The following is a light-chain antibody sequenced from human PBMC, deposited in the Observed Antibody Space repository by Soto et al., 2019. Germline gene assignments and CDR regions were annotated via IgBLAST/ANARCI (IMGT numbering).Light chain of an antibody. CDR1: QSISSW. V-gene: IGKV1-5*01. CDR3: QQYNNYYT. J-gene: IGKJ2*01. CDR2: GAS. Sequence: DIQITQSPSTLSASVGDRVTITCRASQSISSWLAWYQQKPGKAPKLLIYGASTLESGVPSRFSGSGSGTEFTLTISXLQPDDFATYYCQQYNNYYTFGQGTKVDIK.